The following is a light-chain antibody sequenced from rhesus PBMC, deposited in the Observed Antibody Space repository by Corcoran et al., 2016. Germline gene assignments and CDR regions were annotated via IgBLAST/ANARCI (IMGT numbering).Light chain of an antibody. CDR1: KSVGSY. Sequence: ETVVTQSPATLSLSPGERATLSCRASKSVGSYLAWYQQKPGQAPRLLIFGASSRATGIPDRFSGRGSGPDFTLPLPSLAPEDVGVYYCQQSSTLSPYSFGQGTKVEIK. CDR2: GAS. V-gene: IGKV3-24*04. CDR3: QQSSTLSPYS. J-gene: IGKJ2*01.